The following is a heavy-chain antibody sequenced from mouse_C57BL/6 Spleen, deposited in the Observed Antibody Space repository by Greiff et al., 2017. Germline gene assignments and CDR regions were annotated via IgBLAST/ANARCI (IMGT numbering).Heavy chain of an antibody. J-gene: IGHJ4*01. CDR1: GFTFSSYT. Sequence: EVNVVESGGGLVKPGGSLKLSCAASGFTFSSYTMSWVRQTPEKRLEWVATISGGGGNTYYPDSVKGRFTISRDNAKNTLYLQMSSLRSEDTALYYCARLYYAMDYWGQGTSVTVSS. CDR2: ISGGGGNT. CDR3: ARLYYAMDY. V-gene: IGHV5-9*01.